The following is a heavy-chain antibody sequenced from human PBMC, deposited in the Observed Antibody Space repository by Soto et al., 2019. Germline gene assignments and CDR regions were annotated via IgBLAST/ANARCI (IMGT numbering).Heavy chain of an antibody. Sequence: PGGSLRLSCGASGFTFSHYSTNWVRQAPGKGLEWVSSMSDRSDYIYYADSVRGRFTISRDNAKNSLYLQMNSLSDEDTAVYYCARDGTVVGYFDFWGRGTLVTVSS. J-gene: IGHJ2*01. CDR3: ARDGTVVGYFDF. D-gene: IGHD2-15*01. CDR2: MSDRSDYI. V-gene: IGHV3-21*01. CDR1: GFTFSHYS.